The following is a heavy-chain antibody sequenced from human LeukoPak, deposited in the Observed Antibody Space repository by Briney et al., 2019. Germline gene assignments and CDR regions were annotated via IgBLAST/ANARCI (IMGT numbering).Heavy chain of an antibody. Sequence: SESLSLTCTVSGGSIGTYYWSWIRQPPGKGLEWVGYIYYRGSSNYNPSLKSRVTISVDTSKNQFSLKLSSVTAADTAVYYCARFTYGDYGGYFDYWGQGTLVTVSS. CDR2: IYYRGSS. D-gene: IGHD4-17*01. CDR3: ARFTYGDYGGYFDY. CDR1: GGSIGTYY. J-gene: IGHJ4*02. V-gene: IGHV4-59*08.